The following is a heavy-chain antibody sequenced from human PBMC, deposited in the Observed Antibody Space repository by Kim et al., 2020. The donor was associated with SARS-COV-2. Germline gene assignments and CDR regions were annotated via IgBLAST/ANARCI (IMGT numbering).Heavy chain of an antibody. CDR1: GYIFSNFA. CDR3: AKGSTSVNYGMDV. Sequence: GGSLRLSCAASGYIFSNFAMHWVRQAPGKGLEWVTVVSHDGKNIYYADSVRGRFTISRDNSKNTLSLQMNSPSSDDTAVYHCAKGSTSVNYGMDVWGQGTTVTVSS. CDR2: VSHDGKNI. V-gene: IGHV3-30*18. J-gene: IGHJ6*02.